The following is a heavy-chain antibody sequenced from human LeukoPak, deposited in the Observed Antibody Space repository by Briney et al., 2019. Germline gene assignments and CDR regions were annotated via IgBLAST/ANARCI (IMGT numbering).Heavy chain of an antibody. Sequence: GASVTVSCKASGYTFTSYDINWVRQAPGQGLEWMGWMNPNSGNTGYAQKFQGRVTMTRNTSISTAYMELSSLRSEDTAVYFCARTPPTELLWFGELHNWFDPWGQGTLVTVSS. CDR1: GYTFTSYD. D-gene: IGHD3-10*01. J-gene: IGHJ5*02. V-gene: IGHV1-8*01. CDR2: MNPNSGNT. CDR3: ARTPPTELLWFGELHNWFDP.